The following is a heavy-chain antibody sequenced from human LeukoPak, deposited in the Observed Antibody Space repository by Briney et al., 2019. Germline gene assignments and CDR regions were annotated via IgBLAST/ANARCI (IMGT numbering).Heavy chain of an antibody. CDR3: ARIKGRLSWFDP. CDR2: IYYSGST. CDR1: GYSISSGYY. Sequence: SQTLSLTCTVSGYSISSGYYWGWIRQPPGKGLEWIGSIYYSGSTYYNPSLKSRVTISVDMSKNQFSLKLSSVTAADTAVYYCARIKGRLSWFDPWGQGTLVTVSS. J-gene: IGHJ5*02. V-gene: IGHV4-38-2*02.